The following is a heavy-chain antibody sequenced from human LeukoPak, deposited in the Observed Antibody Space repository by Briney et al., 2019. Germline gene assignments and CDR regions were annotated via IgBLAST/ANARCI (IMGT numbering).Heavy chain of an antibody. J-gene: IGHJ3*02. Sequence: SETLSLTCTVSGGSISRYYWSWIRQPPGKGLEWIWYIYYSGSTDYNPSLKSRVTMSVDTSKNQFSLKLSSVTAADTAVYYCARPGVGSGRSDAFDIWGQGTMVTVSS. V-gene: IGHV4-59*08. CDR3: ARPGVGSGRSDAFDI. D-gene: IGHD5-12*01. CDR1: GGSISRYY. CDR2: IYYSGST.